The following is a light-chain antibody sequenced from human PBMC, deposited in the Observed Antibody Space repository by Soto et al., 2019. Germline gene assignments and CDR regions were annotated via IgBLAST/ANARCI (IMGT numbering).Light chain of an antibody. J-gene: IGLJ1*01. CDR2: EVS. Sequence: ALTQPPSASGSPGQSVTISCTGTSSDVGNYNYVSWYQQHPGKAPKLMIYEVSKRPSGVPGRFSGSKSGNTASLTVSGLQAEDEADYYCSSYAGNKGDFGTGTKVTVL. CDR1: SSDVGNYNY. V-gene: IGLV2-8*01. CDR3: SSYAGNKGD.